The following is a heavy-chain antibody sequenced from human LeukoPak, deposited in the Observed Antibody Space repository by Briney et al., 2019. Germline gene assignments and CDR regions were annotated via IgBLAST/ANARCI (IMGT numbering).Heavy chain of an antibody. Sequence: GGSLRLSCAASGFTFSDHYMDWVRQAPGKGLEWVGRTRNKANSYTTEYAASVKGRFTISRDDSKNSLYLQMNSLKTEDTAVYYCARARVATIGDYYYYYGMDVWGQGTTVTVSS. CDR1: GFTFSDHY. J-gene: IGHJ6*02. V-gene: IGHV3-72*01. D-gene: IGHD5-12*01. CDR2: TRNKANSYTT. CDR3: ARARVATIGDYYYYYGMDV.